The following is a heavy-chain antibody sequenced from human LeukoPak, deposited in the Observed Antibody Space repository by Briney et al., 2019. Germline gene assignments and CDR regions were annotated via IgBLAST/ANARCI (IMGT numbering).Heavy chain of an antibody. J-gene: IGHJ4*02. V-gene: IGHV3-30*04. CDR3: AKGLRAMASYFDY. Sequence: GGSLRLSCAASGFTFSSYAMHWVRQAPGKGLEWVAVISYDGSNKYYADSVKGRSTISRDNSKNTLYLQMNSLRAEDTAVYYCAKGLRAMASYFDYWGQGTLVTVSS. D-gene: IGHD5-18*01. CDR1: GFTFSSYA. CDR2: ISYDGSNK.